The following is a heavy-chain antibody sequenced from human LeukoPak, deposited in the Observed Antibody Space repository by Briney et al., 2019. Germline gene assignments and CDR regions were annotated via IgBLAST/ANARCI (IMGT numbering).Heavy chain of an antibody. V-gene: IGHV4-4*02. CDR3: ARGVWEQLWLALDY. D-gene: IGHD5-18*01. CDR2: IYHSGST. CDR1: GGSISSSNW. Sequence: PSGTLSLTCAVSGGSISSSNWWSWVRQPPGKGLESIGEIYHSGSTNYNPSLKSRVTISVDKSKNQFSLKLSSVTAADTAVYYCARGVWEQLWLALDYWGQGTLVTVSS. J-gene: IGHJ4*02.